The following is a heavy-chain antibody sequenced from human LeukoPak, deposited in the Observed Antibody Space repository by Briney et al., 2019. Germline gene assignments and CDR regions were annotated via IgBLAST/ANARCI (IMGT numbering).Heavy chain of an antibody. Sequence: PGGSLRLSCAASGFTFSSYEFNWVRQAPGKGLEWVSYISSGGSTIYCADSVKGRFTISRDNAKNSLYLQMNSLRAEDTAVYYCAKDRYPAGLDFDYWGQGTLVTVSS. D-gene: IGHD6-19*01. CDR1: GFTFSSYE. CDR2: ISSGGSTI. J-gene: IGHJ4*02. CDR3: AKDRYPAGLDFDY. V-gene: IGHV3-48*03.